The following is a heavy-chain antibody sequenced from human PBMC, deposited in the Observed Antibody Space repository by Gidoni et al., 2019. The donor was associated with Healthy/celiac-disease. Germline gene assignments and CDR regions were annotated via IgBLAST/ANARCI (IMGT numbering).Heavy chain of an antibody. CDR1: GFPFSSYS. CDR2: ISSSSSYI. CDR3: ARVKLGSTSNAFDI. V-gene: IGHV3-21*01. D-gene: IGHD2-2*01. J-gene: IGHJ3*02. Sequence: EVQLVESGVGLVKPGGSLRLSCAASGFPFSSYSMNWVRQAPGKGMEWCSSISSSSSYIYYADSVKGRFTISRDNAKNSLYLQMNSLRAEDTAVYYGARVKLGSTSNAFDIWGQGTMVTVSS.